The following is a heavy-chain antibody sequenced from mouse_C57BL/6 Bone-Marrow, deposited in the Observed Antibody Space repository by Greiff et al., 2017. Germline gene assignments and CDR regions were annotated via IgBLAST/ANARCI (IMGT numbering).Heavy chain of an antibody. CDR3: ARTLDGYYPPWFAD. Sequence: VQLQQSGAELARPGASVKLSCKASGYTFTSYGISWVKQRPGQGLEWIGEIYPRSGNTYYNEKFKGKATLTADKSSSTAYMELRSLTSEDSAVYFCARTLDGYYPPWFADWGKGTLVTVSA. D-gene: IGHD2-3*01. CDR1: GYTFTSYG. CDR2: IYPRSGNT. J-gene: IGHJ3*01. V-gene: IGHV1-81*01.